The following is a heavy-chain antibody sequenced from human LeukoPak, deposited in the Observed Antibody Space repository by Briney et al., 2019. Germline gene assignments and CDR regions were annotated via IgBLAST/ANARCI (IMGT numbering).Heavy chain of an antibody. J-gene: IGHJ4*02. CDR1: GFTFSSYS. V-gene: IGHV3-21*01. CDR3: AKDPGLILTGYLDY. Sequence: GGSLRLSCAASGFTFSSYSMNWVRQAPGKGLEWVSSISSSSSYIYYADSVKGRFTISRDNSKNTLYLQMNSLRAEDTAVYYCAKDPGLILTGYLDYWGQGTLVTVSS. CDR2: ISSSSSYI. D-gene: IGHD3-9*01.